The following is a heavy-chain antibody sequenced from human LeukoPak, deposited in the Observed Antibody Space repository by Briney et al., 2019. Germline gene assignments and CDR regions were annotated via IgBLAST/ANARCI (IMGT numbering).Heavy chain of an antibody. J-gene: IGHJ4*02. Sequence: PGGSLRLSCSASGFTLSSYAMHWVHQAPGKGLEYVSAISSNGGSTYYADSVKGRFTISRDNSKNTLYLQMSSLRAEDTAVYYCVGTAMVKGFFDYWGQGTLVTVSS. D-gene: IGHD5-18*01. CDR3: VGTAMVKGFFDY. CDR2: ISSNGGST. CDR1: GFTLSSYA. V-gene: IGHV3-64D*06.